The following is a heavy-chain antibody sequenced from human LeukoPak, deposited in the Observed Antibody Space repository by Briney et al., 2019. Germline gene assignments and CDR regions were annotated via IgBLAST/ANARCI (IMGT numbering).Heavy chain of an antibody. J-gene: IGHJ4*02. Sequence: PGASVRLSCAASGFTFSSYDMNWVRQAPGQGLEWVSYISSNSSNIYYADSVKGRFTISRDNSKSTLYLQMNSLRAEDTAVYYCAREKGDCSSTSCERGFDYWGQGTLVTVSS. CDR3: AREKGDCSSTSCERGFDY. V-gene: IGHV3-48*03. CDR2: ISSNSSNI. CDR1: GFTFSSYD. D-gene: IGHD2-2*01.